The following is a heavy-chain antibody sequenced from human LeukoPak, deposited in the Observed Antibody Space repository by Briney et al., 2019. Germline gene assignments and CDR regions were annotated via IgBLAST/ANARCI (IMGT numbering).Heavy chain of an antibody. V-gene: IGHV4-34*01. D-gene: IGHD3-16*01. CDR1: GGSFSGYY. CDR3: ARGHMITFGGVPVSNWFDP. Sequence: SETLSLTCAVYGGSFSGYYWSWIRQPPGKGLEWIGEINHSGSTNYNPSLKSRVTISVDTSKNQFSLKLSSVTAADTAVYYCARGHMITFGGVPVSNWFDPWGQGTLVTVSS. J-gene: IGHJ5*02. CDR2: INHSGST.